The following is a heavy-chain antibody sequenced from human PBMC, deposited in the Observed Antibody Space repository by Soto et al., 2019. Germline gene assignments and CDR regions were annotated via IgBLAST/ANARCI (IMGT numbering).Heavy chain of an antibody. V-gene: IGHV3-23*01. CDR1: GFTFSSYA. J-gene: IGHJ3*02. CDR2: ISGSGGST. Sequence: EVQLLESGGGLVQPGGSLRLSCAASGFTFSSYAMSWVRQAPGKGLEWVSAISGSGGSTYYADSVKGRFTISRDNSKNTPYLQMNSLRAEDTAVYYCAKSEGVLRYFDWLLGSDAFDIWGQGTMVTVSS. CDR3: AKSEGVLRYFDWLLGSDAFDI. D-gene: IGHD3-9*01.